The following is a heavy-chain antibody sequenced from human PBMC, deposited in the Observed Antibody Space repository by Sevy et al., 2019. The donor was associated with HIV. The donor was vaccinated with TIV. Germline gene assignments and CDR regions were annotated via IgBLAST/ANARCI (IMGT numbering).Heavy chain of an antibody. Sequence: SETLSLTCTVSGSSISSSSYYWGWIRQPPGKGLEWIGSIYYSGSTYYNSSLKSRVTISVDTSKNQFSLKLSSVTAADTAVYYCARHQRITIFGVVIRDLADFDYWGQGTLVTVSS. CDR2: IYYSGST. CDR3: ARHQRITIFGVVIRDLADFDY. D-gene: IGHD3-3*01. V-gene: IGHV4-39*01. J-gene: IGHJ4*02. CDR1: GSSISSSSYY.